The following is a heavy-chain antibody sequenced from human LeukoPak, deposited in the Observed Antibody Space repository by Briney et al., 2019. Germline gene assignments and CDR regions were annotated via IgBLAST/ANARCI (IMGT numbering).Heavy chain of an antibody. CDR2: INHSGST. CDR1: GGSFSGYY. Sequence: KSSETLSLTCAVYGGSFSGYYWSWIRQPPGKGLEWIGEINHSGSTNYNPSLKSRVTVSIDTSKNKFSLRLSSVTAADTALYFCARYSGSYVYFDSWGQGTLVTVSS. CDR3: ARYSGSYVYFDS. V-gene: IGHV4-34*01. J-gene: IGHJ4*02. D-gene: IGHD1-26*01.